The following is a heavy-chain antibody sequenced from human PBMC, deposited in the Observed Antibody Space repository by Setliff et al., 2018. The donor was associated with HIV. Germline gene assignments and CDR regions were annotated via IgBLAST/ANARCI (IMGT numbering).Heavy chain of an antibody. D-gene: IGHD3-22*01. J-gene: IGHJ5*02. CDR3: ARDRDYYDSSGYRNWFDP. Sequence: PGGSLRLSCAASGFTFSSYWMHWVRQAPGKGLVRVSRINSDGSSTSYADSVKGRFTISRDNAKNTLYLQMNSLRAEDTAVYYCARDRDYYDSSGYRNWFDPWGQGTLVTVSS. CDR1: GFTFSSYW. CDR2: INSDGSST. V-gene: IGHV3-74*01.